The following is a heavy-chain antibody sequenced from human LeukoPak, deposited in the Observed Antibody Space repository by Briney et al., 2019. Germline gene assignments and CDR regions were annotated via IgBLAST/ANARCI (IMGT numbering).Heavy chain of an antibody. CDR2: INQDGSEK. CDR3: ARELTYLDY. J-gene: IGHJ4*02. Sequence: GGSLRLSCEASGFTFSNYWMDWVRQAPGKGLEWVANINQDGSEKYYVESVKGRFTISRDNAKNSLYLQMNSLRAEDTAVYYCARELTYLDYWGQGTLVTVSS. D-gene: IGHD3-9*01. CDR1: GFTFSNYW. V-gene: IGHV3-7*01.